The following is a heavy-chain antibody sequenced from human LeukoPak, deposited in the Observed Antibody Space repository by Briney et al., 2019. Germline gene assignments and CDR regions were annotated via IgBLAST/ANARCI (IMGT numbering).Heavy chain of an antibody. CDR2: IYSSVST. Sequence: SETLSLTCTDSGDSTNDHYWSWIRQPPGEGLEWIAYIYSSVSTNYNPSLKSRVTISIDTSKSQFSLKLTSVTAADAGVYYCARQRCSGGSCYRVDQLYYMDAWGKGTSVIVSS. V-gene: IGHV4-4*09. CDR1: GDSTNDHY. D-gene: IGHD2-15*01. J-gene: IGHJ6*03. CDR3: ARQRCSGGSCYRVDQLYYMDA.